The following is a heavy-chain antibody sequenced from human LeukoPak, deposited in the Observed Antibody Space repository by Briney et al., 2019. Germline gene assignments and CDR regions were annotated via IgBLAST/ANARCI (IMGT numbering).Heavy chain of an antibody. CDR3: ARRPVQARPYGMDV. D-gene: IGHD1-1*01. CDR1: GGSISSSSYY. V-gene: IGHV4-39*01. Sequence: SETLSLTCTVSGGSISSSSYYWGWIRQPPGKGLEWIGSIYYSGSTYYNPSLKSRVTISVDTSKNQFSLKLSSVTAAHTAVYYCARRPVQARPYGMDVWGQGTTVTVSS. J-gene: IGHJ6*02. CDR2: IYYSGST.